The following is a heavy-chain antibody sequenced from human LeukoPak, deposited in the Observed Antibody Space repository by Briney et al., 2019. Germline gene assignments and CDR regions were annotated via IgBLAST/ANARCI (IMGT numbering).Heavy chain of an antibody. CDR1: GYSFSNHT. Sequence: ASMKVSCKVSGYSFSNHTMHWVRQAPGQRLEWMGWINAADGNTKYSQNFQGRVTISRDSSASTAYMELTSLTSEDTAVYYCAVGAFDYWGQGTLVTVSS. V-gene: IGHV1-3*01. J-gene: IGHJ4*02. CDR3: AVGAFDY. D-gene: IGHD4-17*01. CDR2: INAADGNT.